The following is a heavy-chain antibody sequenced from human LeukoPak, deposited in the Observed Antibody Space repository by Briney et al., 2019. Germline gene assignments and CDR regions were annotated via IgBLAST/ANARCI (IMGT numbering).Heavy chain of an antibody. CDR3: AKREAEESGPIDC. J-gene: IGHJ4*02. CDR1: GFTFTDYA. V-gene: IGHV3-23*01. D-gene: IGHD5-12*01. CDR2: IAGVGGTT. Sequence: PVGSLRLSCAASGFTFTDYAVSWVRQAPGKGLEWVSGIAGVGGTTHYADSAKGRFTISRDNSRNTLFLQMNNLRAEDTAVYYCAKREAEESGPIDCWGQGTQVTVSS.